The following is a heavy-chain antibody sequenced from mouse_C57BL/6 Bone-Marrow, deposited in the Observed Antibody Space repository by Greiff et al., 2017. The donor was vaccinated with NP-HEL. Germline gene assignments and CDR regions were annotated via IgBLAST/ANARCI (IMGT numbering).Heavy chain of an antibody. CDR1: GFSFTSYG. Sequence: VKVVESGPGLVQPSQCLSITCTASGFSFTSYGVHWVRQSPGKGLEWLGVIWSGGSTDYNAAFMSRLSITKDNAKSHVFITMNSLQADDTAIYYCAKKGFAYWGQGTLVTVSA. CDR3: AKKGFAY. J-gene: IGHJ3*01. CDR2: IWSGGST. V-gene: IGHV2-5*01.